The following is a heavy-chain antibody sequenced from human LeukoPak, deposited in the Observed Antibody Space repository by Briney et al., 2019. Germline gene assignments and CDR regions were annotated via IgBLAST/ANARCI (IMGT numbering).Heavy chain of an antibody. J-gene: IGHJ4*02. CDR3: AKGWDVDTAIDY. CDR1: GFTFSSYS. D-gene: IGHD5-18*01. V-gene: IGHV3-21*01. Sequence: GGSLRLSCAASGFTFSSYSMNWVRQAPGKGLEWVSSISSSSSYIYYADSVKGRFTISRDNAKNTLNLQMNSLRPEDTAVYYCAKGWDVDTAIDYWGQGTLVTVSS. CDR2: ISSSSSYI.